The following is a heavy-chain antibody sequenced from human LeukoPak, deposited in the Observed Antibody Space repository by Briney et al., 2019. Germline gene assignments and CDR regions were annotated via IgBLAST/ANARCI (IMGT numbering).Heavy chain of an antibody. J-gene: IGHJ3*02. CDR3: ARVRDSSGYSIWDAFDI. CDR1: GASVSSASY. CDR2: IYNGVNT. Sequence: SETLSLTCTVSGASVSSASYWTWIRQPPGKGVEWIAHIYNGVNTNYNPSLKSRVTISVDTSKSQFSLRLRSVTAADTAVYYCARVRDSSGYSIWDAFDIWGQGTMVTVSS. D-gene: IGHD3-22*01. V-gene: IGHV4-61*01.